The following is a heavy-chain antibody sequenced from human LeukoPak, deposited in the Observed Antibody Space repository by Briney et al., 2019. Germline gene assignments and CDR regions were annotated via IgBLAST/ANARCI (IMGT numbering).Heavy chain of an antibody. CDR1: GYSISSGYY. Sequence: SETLSLTCTVSGYSISSGYYWGWIRQPPGKGLEWIGSIYHSGSTYYNPSLKSRVTISVDTSKNQFSLKLSSVTAADTAVYYCARPYYYDSSGYYSDWGQGTLVTVSS. CDR2: IYHSGST. V-gene: IGHV4-38-2*02. D-gene: IGHD3-22*01. CDR3: ARPYYYDSSGYYSD. J-gene: IGHJ4*02.